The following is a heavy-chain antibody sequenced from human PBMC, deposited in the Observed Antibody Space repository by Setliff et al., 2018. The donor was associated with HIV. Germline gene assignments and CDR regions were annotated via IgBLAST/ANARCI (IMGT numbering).Heavy chain of an antibody. Sequence: PGGSLRLSCAASGFTFSSYAVSWVRQAPGQGLEWVSAVSGSGDSTYYADSVKGRFTISRDNSKNTLYLQMNSLRAEDTAIYYCARGSLRGVLALGMDVWGQGTTVTVSS. V-gene: IGHV3-23*01. CDR1: GFTFSSYA. CDR2: VSGSGDST. CDR3: ARGSLRGVLALGMDV. D-gene: IGHD3-10*01. J-gene: IGHJ6*02.